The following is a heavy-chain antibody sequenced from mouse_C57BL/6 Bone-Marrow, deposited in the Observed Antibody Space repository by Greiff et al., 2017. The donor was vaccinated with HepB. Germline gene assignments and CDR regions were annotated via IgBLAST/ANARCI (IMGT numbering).Heavy chain of an antibody. Sequence: EVQLQQSGPELVKPGASVKISCKASGYTFTDYYMNWVKQSHGKSLEWIGDINPNNGGTSYNQKFKGKATLTVDKSSSTAYMELRSLTSEDSAVYYCARWLRLYYFDYWGQGTTLTVSS. V-gene: IGHV1-26*01. D-gene: IGHD2-2*01. CDR3: ARWLRLYYFDY. J-gene: IGHJ2*01. CDR1: GYTFTDYY. CDR2: INPNNGGT.